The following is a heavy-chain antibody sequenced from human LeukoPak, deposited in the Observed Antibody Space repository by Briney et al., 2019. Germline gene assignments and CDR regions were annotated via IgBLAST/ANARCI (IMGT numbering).Heavy chain of an antibody. CDR2: INPNSGGT. J-gene: IGHJ4*02. D-gene: IGHD1-26*01. V-gene: IGHV1-2*02. CDR3: ARVANVGATDDYFDY. Sequence: ASVKVSCKASGYTFTGYYMHWVRQAPGQGLEWMGWINPNSGGTNYAQKFQGRVTMTRDTSISTVYMELSSLRSEDTAVYYCARVANVGATDDYFDYWGQGTLVTVSS. CDR1: GYTFTGYY.